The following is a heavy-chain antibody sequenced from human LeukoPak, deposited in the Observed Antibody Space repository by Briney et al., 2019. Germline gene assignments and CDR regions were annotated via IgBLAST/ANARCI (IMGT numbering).Heavy chain of an antibody. D-gene: IGHD3-22*01. V-gene: IGHV4-4*07. CDR3: AREESYYDSSGYSYNWFDP. CDR2: IYTSGST. Sequence: SETLSLTCTVSGGSISSYYWSWIRQPAGKGLEWIGRIYTSGSTNYNPSLKSRVTMSVDTSKNQFSLKLSSVTAADTPVYYCAREESYYDSSGYSYNWFDPWGQGTLVTVSS. CDR1: GGSISSYY. J-gene: IGHJ5*02.